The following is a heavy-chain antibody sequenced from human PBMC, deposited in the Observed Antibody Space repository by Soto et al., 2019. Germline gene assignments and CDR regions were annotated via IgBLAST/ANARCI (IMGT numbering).Heavy chain of an antibody. V-gene: IGHV1-8*02. D-gene: IGHD3-10*01. CDR1: GYTFTSYG. CDR3: ARVTGCFDV. J-gene: IGHJ6*03. CDR2: MNPNSGNT. Sequence: GASVKVSCKGSGYTFTSYGISWVRQAPGQGLEWMGWMNPNSGNTGYAQKFQGRVTMTRNTSISTAYMELSSLRSEDTAVYYCARVTGCFDVWGKGPPVTVS.